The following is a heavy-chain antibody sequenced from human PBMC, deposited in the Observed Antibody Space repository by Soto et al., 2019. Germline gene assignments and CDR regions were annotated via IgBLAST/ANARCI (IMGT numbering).Heavy chain of an antibody. D-gene: IGHD6-25*01. CDR2: IYPGDSDT. CDR3: ARHLSSASGYYYYRMDV. V-gene: IGHV5-51*01. Sequence: GDSQTNSGKGAGYSFANNRSPLVREIPRKGLEWMGIIYPGDSDTRYSPSFQGQVTISADKSISSAYLQWSSLKASDTAMYYCARHLSSASGYYYYRMDVWGQGITVTGSS. CDR1: GYSFANNR. J-gene: IGHJ6*02.